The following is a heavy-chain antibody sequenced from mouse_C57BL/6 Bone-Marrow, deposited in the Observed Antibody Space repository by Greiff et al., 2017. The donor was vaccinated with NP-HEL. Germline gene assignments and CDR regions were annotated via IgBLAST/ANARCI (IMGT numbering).Heavy chain of an antibody. Sequence: DVKLVESGGGLVQPGGSLKLSCAASGFTFSDYYMYWVRQTPEKRLEWVAYISNGGGSTYYPDTVKGRFTISRDNAKNTLYLQMSRLKSEDTAMYYCARHELYGYDRGYAMDYWGQGTSVTVSS. CDR3: ARHELYGYDRGYAMDY. V-gene: IGHV5-12*01. J-gene: IGHJ4*01. D-gene: IGHD2-2*01. CDR2: ISNGGGST. CDR1: GFTFSDYY.